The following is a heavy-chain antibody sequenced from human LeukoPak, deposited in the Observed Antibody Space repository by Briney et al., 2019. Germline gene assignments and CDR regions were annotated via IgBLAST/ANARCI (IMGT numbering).Heavy chain of an antibody. J-gene: IGHJ4*02. Sequence: GGSLRLSCAASGFTFSNYWMHWVRQAPGKGLVWVSRIKNDGSITSYADSVKGRFTISRDNAKNTLYLQMNSLRAEDTAVYYCARDPFYGDADLDSWGQGTLVTVSS. CDR1: GFTFSNYW. V-gene: IGHV3-74*01. CDR2: IKNDGSIT. D-gene: IGHD4-17*01. CDR3: ARDPFYGDADLDS.